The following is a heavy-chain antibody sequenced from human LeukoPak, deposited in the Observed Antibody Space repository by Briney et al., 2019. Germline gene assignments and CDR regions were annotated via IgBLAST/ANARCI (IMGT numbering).Heavy chain of an antibody. Sequence: PEASVKVSCKASGYTFTSSDINWVRQATGQGLEWMGWMNPNSGATGNAEKFQGRITMTRNTSKSTAYMELSSLTSEDTAVYYCARAHDFWSGFPFWWGQGTPVTVSS. V-gene: IGHV1-8*01. CDR2: MNPNSGAT. CDR1: GYTFTSSD. D-gene: IGHD3-3*01. J-gene: IGHJ4*02. CDR3: ARAHDFWSGFPFW.